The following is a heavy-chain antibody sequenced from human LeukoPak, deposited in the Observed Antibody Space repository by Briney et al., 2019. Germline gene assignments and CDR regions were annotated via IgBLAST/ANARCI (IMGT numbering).Heavy chain of an antibody. J-gene: IGHJ6*03. CDR2: IRFDGSSK. CDR1: GFTFGSYG. CDR3: AKAAAAAGSYYYYYYMDV. Sequence: GGSLRLSCAASGFTFGSYGMHWVRQAPGKGLEWVAFIRFDGSSKYYADSVKGRLTISRDNSRNTLYLQMNSLRAEDTAVYYCAKAAAAAGSYYYYYYMDVWGKGTTVTVSS. V-gene: IGHV3-30*02. D-gene: IGHD6-13*01.